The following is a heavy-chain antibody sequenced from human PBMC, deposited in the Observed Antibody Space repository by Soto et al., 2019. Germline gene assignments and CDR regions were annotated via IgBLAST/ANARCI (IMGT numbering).Heavy chain of an antibody. CDR1: GYTFTNYY. CDR3: ARETYFGDDY. CDR2: INPSGGTT. J-gene: IGHJ4*02. Sequence: ASVKVSCKASGYTFTNYYMHWVRQASGQGLEWMGMINPSGGTTGYAQKFQDRVTVTRDTSTSTVYMELSSLSSDDTAIYYCARETYFGDDYWGQGTLVTVSS. D-gene: IGHD3-10*01. V-gene: IGHV1-46*01.